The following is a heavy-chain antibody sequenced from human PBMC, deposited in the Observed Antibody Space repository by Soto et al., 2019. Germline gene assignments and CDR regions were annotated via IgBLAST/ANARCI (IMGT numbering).Heavy chain of an antibody. Sequence: GGSLRLSCAASGFTFSSYSMNWVRQAPGKGLEWVSSISSSSSYIYYADSVKGRFTISRDNAKNSLYLQMNSLRAEDTAVYYCAIGEQQLVLEYFQHWGQGTLVTVSS. CDR3: AIGEQQLVLEYFQH. CDR1: GFTFSSYS. CDR2: ISSSSSYI. V-gene: IGHV3-21*01. J-gene: IGHJ1*01. D-gene: IGHD6-13*01.